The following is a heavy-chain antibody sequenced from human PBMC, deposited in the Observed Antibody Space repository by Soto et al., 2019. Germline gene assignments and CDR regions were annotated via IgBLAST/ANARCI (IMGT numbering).Heavy chain of an antibody. J-gene: IGHJ6*02. CDR2: ISNSGHAT. V-gene: IGHV3-11*01. CDR3: AREWGRLSLGLYSSYFAMDV. D-gene: IGHD3-16*01. CDR1: GFMFSDNY. Sequence: QVQLVESGGGLVKSGGSLRLSCAASGFMFSDNYMTWIRQAPGKGLEWLATISNSGHATFSADSVKGRFTISRDNAKNSLYLQINSLRGDDTAVYYCAREWGRLSLGLYSSYFAMDVWGQGTTVIVSS.